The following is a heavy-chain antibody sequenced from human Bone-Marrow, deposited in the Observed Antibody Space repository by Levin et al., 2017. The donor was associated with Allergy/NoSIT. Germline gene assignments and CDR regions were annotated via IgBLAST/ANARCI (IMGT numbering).Heavy chain of an antibody. CDR2: IYHSGST. Sequence: PSETLSLTCAVSGGSISSGGYSWSWIRQPPGKGLEWIGYIYHSGSTYYNPSLKSRVTISVDRSKNQFSLKLSSVTAADTAVYYCARVAQGGPYSSSPDGWFDPWGQGTLVTVSS. CDR3: ARVAQGGPYSSSPDGWFDP. CDR1: GGSISSGGYS. D-gene: IGHD6-6*01. J-gene: IGHJ5*02. V-gene: IGHV4-30-2*01.